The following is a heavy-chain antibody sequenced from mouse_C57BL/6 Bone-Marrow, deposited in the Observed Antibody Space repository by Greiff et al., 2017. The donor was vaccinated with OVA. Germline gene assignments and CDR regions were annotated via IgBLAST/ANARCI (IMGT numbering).Heavy chain of an antibody. V-gene: IGHV1-20*01. CDR1: GHSFTGYF. D-gene: IGHD1-1*01. CDR2: INPYNGDT. CDR3: AREGATVVATDFDY. Sequence: EVKLQESGPELVKPGDSVKISCKASGHSFTGYFMNWVMQSHGKSLEWIGRINPYNGDTFYNQKFKGKATLTVDKSSSTAHMELRSLTSEDSAVYYCAREGATVVATDFDYWGQGTTLTVSS. J-gene: IGHJ2*01.